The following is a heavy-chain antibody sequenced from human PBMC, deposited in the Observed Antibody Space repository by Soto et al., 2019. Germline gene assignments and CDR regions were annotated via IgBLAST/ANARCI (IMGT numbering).Heavy chain of an antibody. CDR1: GGSFSGYY. D-gene: IGHD1-26*01. J-gene: IGHJ4*02. V-gene: IGHV4-34*01. CDR3: AADGIGSYFYFDY. CDR2: INHSGST. Sequence: SETLSLTCAVYGGSFSGYYWSWIRQPPGKGLEWIEEINHSGSTNYNPSLKSRVTISVDTSKNQFSLKLSSVTAADTAVYYCAADGIGSYFYFDYWGQGTLVTVSS.